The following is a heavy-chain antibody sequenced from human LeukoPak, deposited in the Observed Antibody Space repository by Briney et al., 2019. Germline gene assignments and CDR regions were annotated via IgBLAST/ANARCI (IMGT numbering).Heavy chain of an antibody. V-gene: IGHV4-59*01. Sequence: SETLSLTCTVPGGSISSYYWTWIRQPPGKGLEWIGYIYYSGSTNYNPSLKSRVTISVDTSKKQFSLKLSSVTAADTAVYYCARVGGATRFDYWGQGTLVTVSS. CDR2: IYYSGST. CDR1: GGSISSYY. D-gene: IGHD5-24*01. J-gene: IGHJ4*02. CDR3: ARVGGATRFDY.